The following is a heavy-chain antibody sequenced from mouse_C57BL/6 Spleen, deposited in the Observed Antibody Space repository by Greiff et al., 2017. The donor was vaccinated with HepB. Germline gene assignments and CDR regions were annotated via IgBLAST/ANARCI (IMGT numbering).Heavy chain of an antibody. CDR1: GYTFTSYW. CDR2: IYPGSGST. V-gene: IGHV1-55*01. Sequence: VQLQQPGAELVKPGASVKMSCKASGYTFTSYWITWVKQRPGQGLEWIGDIYPGSGSTNYNEKFKSKATLTVDTSSSTAYMQLSSLTSEDSAVYYCARSGLYYGSSLYAMDYWGQGTSVTVSS. D-gene: IGHD1-1*01. J-gene: IGHJ4*01. CDR3: ARSGLYYGSSLYAMDY.